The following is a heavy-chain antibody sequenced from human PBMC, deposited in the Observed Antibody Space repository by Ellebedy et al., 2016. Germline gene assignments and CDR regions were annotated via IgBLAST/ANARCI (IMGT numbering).Heavy chain of an antibody. Sequence: GGSLRLXXEASGINFSPYWMHWVRQVPGKGLEWVSRIKGDGSFTEYADSVKGRFTISRDNAKNTLQLQMSSLRADDTAVYYCAKPSRSNWDEYWGQGVLVTVSS. D-gene: IGHD1-26*01. CDR1: GINFSPYW. CDR3: AKPSRSNWDEY. V-gene: IGHV3-74*01. J-gene: IGHJ4*02. CDR2: IKGDGSFT.